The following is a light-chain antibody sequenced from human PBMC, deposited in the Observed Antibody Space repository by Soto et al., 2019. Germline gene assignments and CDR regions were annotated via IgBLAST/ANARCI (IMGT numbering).Light chain of an antibody. CDR2: DAS. J-gene: IGKJ4*01. Sequence: EIVLTQSPATLSLSPGERATLSCRASQSVSSYLAWYQQKPGQAPRLLIYDASNRATSIPARFSGSGSGTDFTLPISSPEPEDFAVYYCQQRSNWPPLTFGGGTKVDIK. CDR3: QQRSNWPPLT. CDR1: QSVSSY. V-gene: IGKV3-11*01.